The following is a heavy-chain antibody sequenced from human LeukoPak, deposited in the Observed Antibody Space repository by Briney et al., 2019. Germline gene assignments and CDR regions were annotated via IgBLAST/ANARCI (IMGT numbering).Heavy chain of an antibody. D-gene: IGHD3-10*01. CDR3: ARKGAARGDYFDY. Sequence: ASVTVSCKASGYTFTSYYMHWVRQAPGQGLEWMGIINPSGGSTSYAQKFQGRVTMTRDISTSTVYMELSSLRSEDTAVYYCARKGAARGDYFDYWGQGTLVTVSS. CDR1: GYTFTSYY. V-gene: IGHV1-46*01. CDR2: INPSGGST. J-gene: IGHJ4*02.